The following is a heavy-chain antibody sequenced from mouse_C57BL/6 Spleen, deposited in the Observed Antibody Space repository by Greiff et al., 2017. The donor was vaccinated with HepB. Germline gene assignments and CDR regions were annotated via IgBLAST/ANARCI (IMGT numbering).Heavy chain of an antibody. CDR3: ARFTTVVATWDWYFDV. J-gene: IGHJ1*03. V-gene: IGHV1-26*01. D-gene: IGHD1-1*01. Sequence: EVQLQQSGPELVKPGASVKISCKASGYTFTDYYMNWVKQSHGKSLEWIGDINPNNGGTSYNQKFKGKATLTVDKSSSTAYMELRSLTSEDSAVYYCARFTTVVATWDWYFDVWGTGTTVTVSS. CDR1: GYTFTDYY. CDR2: INPNNGGT.